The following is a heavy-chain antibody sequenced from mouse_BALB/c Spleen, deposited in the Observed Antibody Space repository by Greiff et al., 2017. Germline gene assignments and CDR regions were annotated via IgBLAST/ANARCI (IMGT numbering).Heavy chain of an antibody. CDR2: INPSTGYT. CDR1: GYTFTSYW. CDR3: AYAMDY. V-gene: IGHV1-7*01. Sequence: QVQLQQSGAELAKPGASVKMSCKASGYTFTSYWMHWVKQRPGQGLEWIGYINPSTGYTEYNQKFKDKATLTADKSSSTAYIQLSSLTSEDSAVYYCAYAMDYWGQGTSVTVSS. J-gene: IGHJ4*01.